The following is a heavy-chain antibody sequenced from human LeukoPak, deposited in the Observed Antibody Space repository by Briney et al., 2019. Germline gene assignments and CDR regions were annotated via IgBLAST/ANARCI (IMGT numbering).Heavy chain of an antibody. CDR3: ARAIPGTGY. D-gene: IGHD6-13*01. Sequence: SETLSLTCAVYGVSFSGYSWTWIRQPPGKGLEWIGEISPSGATNYSPSLKSRVTISIDTSKNQFFLNLSSVTAADTAIYYCARAIPGTGYWGQGTPVTVSS. V-gene: IGHV4-34*01. J-gene: IGHJ4*02. CDR2: ISPSGAT. CDR1: GVSFSGYS.